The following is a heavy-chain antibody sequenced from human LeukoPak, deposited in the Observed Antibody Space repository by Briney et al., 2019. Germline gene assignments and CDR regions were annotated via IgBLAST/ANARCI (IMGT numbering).Heavy chain of an antibody. J-gene: IGHJ4*02. CDR2: ISSSGGST. Sequence: GGSLRLSCAASGFTFSDFAMSWVRQAPGKGLECVSVISSSGGSTYSADSVKARFTISRDNSKNTLYLQMNSLTADDTAVYYCARQTRIAVAGTTDYWGQGTLVTVSS. CDR1: GFTFSDFA. CDR3: ARQTRIAVAGTTDY. V-gene: IGHV3-23*01. D-gene: IGHD6-19*01.